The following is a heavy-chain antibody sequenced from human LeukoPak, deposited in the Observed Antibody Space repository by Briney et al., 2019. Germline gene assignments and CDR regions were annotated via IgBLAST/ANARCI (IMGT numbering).Heavy chain of an antibody. CDR1: GFTFTSHW. J-gene: IGHJ4*02. Sequence: PGGSLRLSCAASGFTFTSHWMSWVRQAPGKVLEWVARMNLDGSEKYYVHSVKGRFTISRDNAKTSLYLEMNSLRAEDTAVYYCARDATYCTNGVCYTRFDYWGQGTLVTVSS. CDR2: MNLDGSEK. CDR3: ARDATYCTNGVCYTRFDY. V-gene: IGHV3-7*01. D-gene: IGHD2-8*01.